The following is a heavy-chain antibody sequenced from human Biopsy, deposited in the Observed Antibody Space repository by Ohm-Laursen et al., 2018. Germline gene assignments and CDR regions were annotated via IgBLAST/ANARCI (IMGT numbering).Heavy chain of an antibody. J-gene: IGHJ1*01. Sequence: SETLSLTWTVSGGSFTGHYWTWIRQPPGKGLEWIGHISHTGYTSYKSSLKSRVTISLDTSRKHLSLRLTSLAAADTAVYYCARGSNEYGGLYFPHWGQGTLVTVSS. CDR1: GGSFTGHY. V-gene: IGHV4-59*11. D-gene: IGHD4-23*01. CDR2: ISHTGYT. CDR3: ARGSNEYGGLYFPH.